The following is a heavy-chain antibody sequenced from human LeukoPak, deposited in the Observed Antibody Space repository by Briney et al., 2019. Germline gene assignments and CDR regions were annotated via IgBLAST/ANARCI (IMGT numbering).Heavy chain of an antibody. CDR3: ARGGIAAAGLDY. CDR1: GGTFSSYA. Sequence: GASVNVSCKASGGTFSSYAISWVRQAPGQGLEWMGGIIPIFGTANYAQKFQGRVTITADESTSTAYMELSSLRSEDTAVYYCARGGIAAAGLDYWGQGTLVTVSS. V-gene: IGHV1-69*01. D-gene: IGHD6-13*01. J-gene: IGHJ4*02. CDR2: IIPIFGTA.